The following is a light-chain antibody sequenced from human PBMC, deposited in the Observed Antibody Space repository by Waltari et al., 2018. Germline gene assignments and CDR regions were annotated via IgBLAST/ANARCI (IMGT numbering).Light chain of an antibody. CDR2: EAS. V-gene: IGKV1-5*03. CDR1: QSLSTW. CDR3: QQYNIYPHT. Sequence: DIQMTQSPSTLSASVGDRVTITCRASQSLSTWLAWYQQKPGKAPKLLIYEASTLQSGVTSRFSGSGSGTEFTLTISSLQPDDFATYYCQQYNIYPHTFGRGTKLEIK. J-gene: IGKJ2*01.